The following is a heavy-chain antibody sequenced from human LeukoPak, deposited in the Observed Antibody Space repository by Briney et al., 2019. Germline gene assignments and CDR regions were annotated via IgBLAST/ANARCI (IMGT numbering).Heavy chain of an antibody. CDR2: IYYSGST. Sequence: PSETLSLTCTVSGGSITIGGYYWSWIRQHPGKGLEWIGYIYYSGSTYYNPSLKSRVTISVDTSKDQFSLKLSSVTVADTAVYYCARVGASSGSLFDYWGQGTLVTVSS. CDR1: GGSITIGGYY. D-gene: IGHD3-10*01. CDR3: ARVGASSGSLFDY. V-gene: IGHV4-31*03. J-gene: IGHJ4*02.